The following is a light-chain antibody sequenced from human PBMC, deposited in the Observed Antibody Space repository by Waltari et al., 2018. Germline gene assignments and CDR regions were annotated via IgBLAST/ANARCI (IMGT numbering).Light chain of an antibody. CDR3: SSYAGTNNVV. CDR2: EVS. J-gene: IGLJ2*01. V-gene: IGLV2-8*01. CDR1: SSDVGGFNY. Sequence: QSALTQPPSASGSPGQSVTISCTATSSDVGGFNYVSWYQQHPGKAPKLMIYEVSKRPSGVPDRFSGAKSGNTAFLTVAGLQAEDEGDYYCSSYAGTNNVVFGGGTKLTVL.